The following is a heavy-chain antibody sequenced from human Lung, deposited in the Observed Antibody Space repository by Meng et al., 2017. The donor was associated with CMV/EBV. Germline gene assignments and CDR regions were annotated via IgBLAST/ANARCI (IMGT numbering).Heavy chain of an antibody. Sequence: VHLQESGPGLVKPSQTLSLTCTVSGGSISSGGYYWSWIRQHPGKGLEWIGYIHSSGSTYYNPSLRSRLTISVDTSKNQFSLKLSSVTAADTAVYYCARASYGSGSPLGESWFDPWGQGTLVTVSS. CDR3: ARASYGSGSPLGESWFDP. CDR1: GGSISSGGYY. D-gene: IGHD3-10*01. J-gene: IGHJ5*02. V-gene: IGHV4-31*03. CDR2: IHSSGST.